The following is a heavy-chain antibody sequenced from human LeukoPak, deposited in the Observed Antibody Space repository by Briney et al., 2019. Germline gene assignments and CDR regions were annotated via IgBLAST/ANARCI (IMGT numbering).Heavy chain of an antibody. D-gene: IGHD3-10*01. J-gene: IGHJ5*02. V-gene: IGHV2-5*01. CDR3: VHRPRVSGEELDP. Sequence: TLSLTCTVSGGSISSYYWSWIRQPPGKALEWLALIYWNDDKRYSPSLKSRLTITKDTSENQVVLTMTNMDPVDTATYYCVHRPRVSGEELDPWGQGILVTVSS. CDR2: IYWNDDK. CDR1: GGSISSYYW.